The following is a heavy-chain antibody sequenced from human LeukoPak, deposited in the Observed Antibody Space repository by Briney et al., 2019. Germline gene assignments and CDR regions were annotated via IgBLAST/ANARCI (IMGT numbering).Heavy chain of an antibody. CDR1: GGSISSYY. J-gene: IGHJ4*02. V-gene: IGHV4-59*01. D-gene: IGHD3-10*01. CDR3: ARENPADYYGSGSYYYFDY. Sequence: PSETLSLTCTVSGGSISSYYWSWIRQPPGKGLEWIGYIYYSGSTNYNPSLKSRVTISVDTSKNQFSLKLSSVTAADTAVYYCARENPADYYGSGSYYYFDYWGQGTLVTVSS. CDR2: IYYSGST.